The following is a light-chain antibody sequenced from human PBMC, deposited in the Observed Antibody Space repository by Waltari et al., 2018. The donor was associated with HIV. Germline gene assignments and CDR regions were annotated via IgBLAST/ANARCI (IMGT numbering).Light chain of an antibody. Sequence: ALTQPASVPGSPGQSVTISCTGTSSDFDVHTFLSWYQQHPGRAPQLIIFEVTNRPSGISSRFSASKSGNTASLTISGLQSGDEADYYCTTYAATATLLIGSGTKLTVL. CDR2: EVT. CDR3: TTYAATATLL. V-gene: IGLV2-14*01. CDR1: SSDFDVHTF. J-gene: IGLJ2*01.